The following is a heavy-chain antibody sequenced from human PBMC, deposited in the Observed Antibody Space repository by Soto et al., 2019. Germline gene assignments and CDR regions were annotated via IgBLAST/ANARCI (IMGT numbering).Heavy chain of an antibody. D-gene: IGHD3-22*01. CDR1: GGTFSSYA. CDR2: IIPIFGTA. J-gene: IGHJ4*02. V-gene: IGHV1-69*01. CDR3: ARTFLTYYYDSSGYGALDY. Sequence: QVQLVQSGAEVKKPGSSVKVSCKASGGTFSSYAISWVRQAPGQGLEWMGGIIPIFGTANYAQKFQGRVTITADESTSTAYMELSSLRSEDTAVYYCARTFLTYYYDSSGYGALDYWGQGTLVTVSS.